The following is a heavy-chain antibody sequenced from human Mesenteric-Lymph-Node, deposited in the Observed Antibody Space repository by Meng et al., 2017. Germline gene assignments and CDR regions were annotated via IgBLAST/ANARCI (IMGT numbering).Heavy chain of an antibody. J-gene: IGHJ4*02. CDR1: GGSISSSNW. Sequence: QVQLQESGPGLGKPSQTLLLTCMVSGGSISSSNWWSWVRQPPGKGLEWIGEIYHSGSTNYNPSLKSRVTISVDKSKNQFSLNLSSVTAADTAVYYCARGPRTRYGDYVYWGQGTLVTVSS. CDR2: IYHSGST. CDR3: ARGPRTRYGDYVY. V-gene: IGHV4-4*02. D-gene: IGHD4-17*01.